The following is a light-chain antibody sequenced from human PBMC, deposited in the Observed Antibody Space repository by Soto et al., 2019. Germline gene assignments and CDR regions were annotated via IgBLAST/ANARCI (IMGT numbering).Light chain of an antibody. V-gene: IGKV1-33*01. CDR2: DAS. CDR3: QQYENLPT. CDR1: QNINNY. J-gene: IGKJ5*01. Sequence: DIQMTQSPSSLSASVGDRVTITCQASQNINNYLNWYQQKPGRAPKLLIYDASNSEAGVPSRLRGGGSGTDFTITISRLQPEDTATYYCQQYENLPTFGQGTRLEIK.